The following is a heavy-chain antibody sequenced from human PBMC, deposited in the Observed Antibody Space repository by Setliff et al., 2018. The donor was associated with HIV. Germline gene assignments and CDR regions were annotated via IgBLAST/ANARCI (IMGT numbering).Heavy chain of an antibody. V-gene: IGHV2-70*11. CDR1: GVSLSTGGMC. Sequence: SGPTLVNPTQTLTLTCTLTGVSLSTGGMCVIWIRQPPGKALEWLARLDWDDDKYYTTSLQTRLTISKDTSKNQVVLTMTNMDPVDTATYYCARTPLPGPHWYFDLWGRGTLVTVSS. CDR2: LDWDDDK. J-gene: IGHJ2*01. CDR3: ARTPLPGPHWYFDL. D-gene: IGHD3-16*02.